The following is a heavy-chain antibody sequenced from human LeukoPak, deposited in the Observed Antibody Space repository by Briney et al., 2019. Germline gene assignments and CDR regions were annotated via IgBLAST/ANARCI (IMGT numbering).Heavy chain of an antibody. V-gene: IGHV3-30*18. CDR2: ISYDGSNK. CDR1: GFTFSSYG. D-gene: IGHD6-19*01. Sequence: GGSLRLSCAASGFTFSSYGMHWVRQAPGKGLEWVAVISYDGSNKYYADSVKGRFTISRDNSKSTLYLQMNSLRAEDTAVYYCAKFHSSGCPFDYWGQGTLVTVSS. J-gene: IGHJ4*02. CDR3: AKFHSSGCPFDY.